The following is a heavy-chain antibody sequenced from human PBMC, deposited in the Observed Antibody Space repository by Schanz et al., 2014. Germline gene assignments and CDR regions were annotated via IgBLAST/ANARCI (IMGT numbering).Heavy chain of an antibody. CDR1: GFTFSSYG. Sequence: QVQLVESGGGVVQPGRSLRLSCAASGFTFSSYGMHWVRQAPGKGLEWVAAMSYDGSIKYYGDSVKGRFTISRDNSKNTLYLHMNTLRSEDTAVYYCAKDSTHIDIVRVPTAIDYWGQGTLVTDSS. V-gene: IGHV3-30*18. D-gene: IGHD2-2*01. CDR3: AKDSTHIDIVRVPTAIDY. J-gene: IGHJ4*02. CDR2: MSYDGSIK.